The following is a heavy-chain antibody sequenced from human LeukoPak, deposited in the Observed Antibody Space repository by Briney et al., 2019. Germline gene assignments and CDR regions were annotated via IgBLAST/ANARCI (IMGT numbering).Heavy chain of an antibody. CDR1: GFTFNSYA. Sequence: GGSLRLSCAASGFTFNSYAMSWVRQAPGKGLEWVSGITNSGGNTYYADSVKGRFTISRDNSKSTLYLQMNSLRAEDTAVFYCAKGGQTDRFDYWGQGALVTASS. J-gene: IGHJ4*02. CDR3: AKGGQTDRFDY. CDR2: ITNSGGNT. V-gene: IGHV3-23*01. D-gene: IGHD5-12*01.